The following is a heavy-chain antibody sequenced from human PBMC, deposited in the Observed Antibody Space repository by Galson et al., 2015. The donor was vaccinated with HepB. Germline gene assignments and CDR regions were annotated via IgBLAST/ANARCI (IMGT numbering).Heavy chain of an antibody. J-gene: IGHJ4*02. V-gene: IGHV5-51*03. CDR3: ARQTAVGNFDY. D-gene: IGHD6-13*01. CDR2: LLPRDSDA. Sequence: QSGAAVKKPGESLKISCKASGYSFTTNWIGWVRQMPGKGLEWMAILLPRDSDARYSPSFQGQVTISAGKSIDTAYLQWSSLKASDTAMYYCARQTAVGNFDYWGQGTLVTVSS. CDR1: GYSFTTNW.